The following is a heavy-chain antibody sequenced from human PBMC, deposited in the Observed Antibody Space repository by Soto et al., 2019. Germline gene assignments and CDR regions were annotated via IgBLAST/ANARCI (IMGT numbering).Heavy chain of an antibody. V-gene: IGHV3-23*01. J-gene: IGHJ4*02. CDR1: GFTFSSYA. CDR2: FSGSGGIS. D-gene: IGHD5-18*01. Sequence: PGGSLRLSCAASGFTFSSYAMSWVRQAPGKGFDWVSAFSGSGGISHFADSVKGRFTISRDNSMNTLYLQMNSLRAEDMFVYYCAKDSFVDTAMVIVDYWGQGTLVTVSS. CDR3: AKDSFVDTAMVIVDY.